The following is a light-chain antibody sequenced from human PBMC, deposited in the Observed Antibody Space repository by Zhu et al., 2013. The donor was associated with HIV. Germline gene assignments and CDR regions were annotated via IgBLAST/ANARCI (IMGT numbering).Light chain of an antibody. V-gene: IGLV3-21*01. J-gene: IGLJ2*01. CDR1: NVGSKS. Sequence: SYVLIQAPSVSLAPGKTATITCEGANVGSKSVHWYQQKPGQAPVLVIYGDDDRPSGIPERFSGSNSGNTATLTISRVEAGDEADYYCQAWDRKIVVFGGGTKLTVL. CDR2: GDD. CDR3: QAWDRKIVV.